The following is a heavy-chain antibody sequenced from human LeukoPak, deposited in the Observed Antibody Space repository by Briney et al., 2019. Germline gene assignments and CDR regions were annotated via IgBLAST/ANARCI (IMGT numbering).Heavy chain of an antibody. D-gene: IGHD4-23*01. Sequence: SETLSLTCTVSGHSISTGYYWDWIRQPPGKGLEWIGYIYYSGSTNYNPSLKSRVTISVDTSKNQFSLKLSSVTAADTAVYYCARDGYGGIDYWGQGILVTVSS. CDR1: GHSISTGYY. CDR3: ARDGYGGIDY. CDR2: IYYSGST. V-gene: IGHV4-61*01. J-gene: IGHJ4*02.